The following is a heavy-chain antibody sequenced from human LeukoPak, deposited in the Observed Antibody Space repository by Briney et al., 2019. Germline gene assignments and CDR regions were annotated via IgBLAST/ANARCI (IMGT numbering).Heavy chain of an antibody. CDR1: GGSFSDYY. J-gene: IGHJ5*02. CDR2: INHSGST. Sequence: SETLSLTCAVYGGSFSDYYWSWIRQPPGKGLEWIGEINHSGSTNYNPSLKSRVTILVDTSKNQFSLKLSSVTAADTAVYYCVRVMLGTPNWFDPWGQGTLVTVSS. CDR3: VRVMLGTPNWFDP. V-gene: IGHV4-34*01. D-gene: IGHD3-10*02.